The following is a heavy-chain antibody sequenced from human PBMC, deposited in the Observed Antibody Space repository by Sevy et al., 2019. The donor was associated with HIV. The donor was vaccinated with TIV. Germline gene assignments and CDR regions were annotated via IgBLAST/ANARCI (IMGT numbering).Heavy chain of an antibody. CDR1: GFTVSSNY. Sequence: GGSLRLSCVASGFTVSSNYMSWVRQAPGKGLEWVSIFYSSDSTYYIDSVKGRFTISRDNSKNTLYLQMNSLRAEDTAVYYCASGTGWLYFDYWGQGTPVTVSS. CDR2: FYSSDST. V-gene: IGHV3-53*01. D-gene: IGHD6-19*01. J-gene: IGHJ4*02. CDR3: ASGTGWLYFDY.